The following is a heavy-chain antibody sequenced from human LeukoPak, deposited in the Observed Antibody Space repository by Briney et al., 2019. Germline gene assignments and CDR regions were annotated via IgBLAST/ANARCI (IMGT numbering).Heavy chain of an antibody. CDR2: IHPSDSDT. D-gene: IGHD3-3*01. Sequence: GESLKISRKGSGYSFTNYWIGWVRQMPGKGLEWMGIIHPSDSDTRYSPSFQGQVTISADKSISTAYLQWSSLKASDTAMYYCATLYDFWTGARDWGQGTLVTVSS. CDR1: GYSFTNYW. V-gene: IGHV5-51*01. CDR3: ATLYDFWTGARD. J-gene: IGHJ4*02.